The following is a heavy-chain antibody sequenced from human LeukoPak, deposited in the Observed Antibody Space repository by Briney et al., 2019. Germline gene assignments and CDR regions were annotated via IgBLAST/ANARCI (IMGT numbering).Heavy chain of an antibody. J-gene: IGHJ6*02. CDR1: GVTVSSYY. V-gene: IGHV3-53*01. D-gene: IGHD2-2*02. CDR2: IYSGGST. CDR3: ARIGYCSRTSCHTGYYYGMDV. Sequence: GESLRLTCAASGVTVSSYYMSWVRQAPGKGLEWIAVIYSGGSTYYTDSVKGRFTISRDNSKNTLYLQMSSLRVEDTAVYYCARIGYCSRTSCHTGYYYGMDVWGQGTTVTVSS.